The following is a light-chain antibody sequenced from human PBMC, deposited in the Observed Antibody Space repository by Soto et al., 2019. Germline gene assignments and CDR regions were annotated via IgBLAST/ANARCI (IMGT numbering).Light chain of an antibody. Sequence: QSVLTQPPSVSGAPGQRVTISCTGSSSNIGAGYDVHWYQQLPGTAPKLLSYGNSNRPSGVHDRFSGSKSGTSASLAITGLQDEDEADYYCQSYDSSLSGSIVFGGGTKLTVL. J-gene: IGLJ2*01. CDR1: SSNIGAGYD. V-gene: IGLV1-40*01. CDR2: GNS. CDR3: QSYDSSLSGSIV.